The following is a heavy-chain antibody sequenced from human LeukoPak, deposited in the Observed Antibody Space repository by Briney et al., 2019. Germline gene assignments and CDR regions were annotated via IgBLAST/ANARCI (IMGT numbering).Heavy chain of an antibody. CDR3: ARLTAVEPYYYYYYMDV. CDR2: IIPIFGTA. Sequence: SVKVSCKASGGAFSSYAISWVRQAPGQGLAWMGRIIPIFGTANYAQKFQGRVTITADKSTSTAYMELSSLRSEDTAVYYCARLTAVEPYYYYYYMDVWGKGTTVTVSS. J-gene: IGHJ6*03. V-gene: IGHV1-69*06. CDR1: GGAFSSYA. D-gene: IGHD2-2*01.